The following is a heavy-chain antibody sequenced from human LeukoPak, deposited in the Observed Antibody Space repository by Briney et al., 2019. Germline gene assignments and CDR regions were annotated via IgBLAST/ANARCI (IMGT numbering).Heavy chain of an antibody. CDR3: ARVIAVATDAFDI. CDR1: GYTLTELS. CDR2: FDPEDGET. J-gene: IGHJ3*02. Sequence: ASVKVSCKVSGYTLTELSMHWVRQAPGKGLEWMGGFDPEDGETIYAQKFQGRVTMTEDTSTDTAYMELRSLRSDDTAVYYCARVIAVATDAFDIWGQGTMVTVSS. D-gene: IGHD6-19*01. V-gene: IGHV1-24*01.